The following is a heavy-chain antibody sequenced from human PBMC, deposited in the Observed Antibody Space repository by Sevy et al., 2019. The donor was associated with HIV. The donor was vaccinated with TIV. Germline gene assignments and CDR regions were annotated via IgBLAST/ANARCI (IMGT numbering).Heavy chain of an antibody. Sequence: GGSLRLSCAASGFTFSSFGMGWVRQAPGKRLEWVSSISGSGGSTYSADSVKGRFTMSRDNSKNTLYLQMSSLRAEDTAVYYCAKDRRCGGDDCFVDFDYWGQGTLVTVSS. CDR2: ISGSGGST. CDR3: AKDRRCGGDDCFVDFDY. J-gene: IGHJ4*02. V-gene: IGHV3-23*01. CDR1: GFTFSSFG. D-gene: IGHD2-21*01.